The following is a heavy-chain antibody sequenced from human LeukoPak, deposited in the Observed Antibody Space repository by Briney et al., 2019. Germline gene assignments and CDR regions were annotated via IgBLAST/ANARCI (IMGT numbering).Heavy chain of an antibody. CDR1: GYTFTSYY. CDR2: INPSGGST. Sequence: ASVKVSCKASGYTFTSYYMHWVRQAPGQGLEWMGMINPSGGSTSYAQEFQGIVTMTRDTSTSTFYMELSSLRSEDTAVYYCARDRGGGEYHFDYWGQGTLVTVSS. J-gene: IGHJ4*02. CDR3: ARDRGGGEYHFDY. V-gene: IGHV1-46*01. D-gene: IGHD3-10*01.